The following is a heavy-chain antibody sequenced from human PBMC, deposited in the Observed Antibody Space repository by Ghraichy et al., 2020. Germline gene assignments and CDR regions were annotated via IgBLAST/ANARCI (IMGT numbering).Heavy chain of an antibody. CDR3: TRGVLAQWIYDWLQDGFEI. D-gene: IGHD3-9*01. V-gene: IGHV1-46*03. CDR2: IDPRTGIT. Sequence: ASVKVSCKASGNNFTDFYFNWVRQAPGLGPEWVGMIDPRTGITKYPQKFQDRVTMTRDMSTTTVYLELSGLTSDDTAVYYCTRGVLAQWIYDWLQDGFEIWGRGTTITVS. CDR1: GNNFTDFY. J-gene: IGHJ3*02.